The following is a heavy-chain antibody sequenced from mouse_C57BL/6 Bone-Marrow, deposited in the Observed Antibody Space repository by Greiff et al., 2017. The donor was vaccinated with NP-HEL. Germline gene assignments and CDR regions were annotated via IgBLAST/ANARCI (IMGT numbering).Heavy chain of an antibody. CDR2: INPSNGGT. D-gene: IGHD1-1*01. CDR3: AREGKLRAMDY. CDR1: GYTFTSYW. J-gene: IGHJ4*01. Sequence: QVQLKESGTELVKPGASVKLSCKASGYTFTSYWMHWVKQRPGQGLEWIGNINPSNGGTNYNEKFKSKATLTVDKSSSTAYMQLSSLTSEDSAVYYCAREGKLRAMDYGGQGTSVTVSS. V-gene: IGHV1-53*01.